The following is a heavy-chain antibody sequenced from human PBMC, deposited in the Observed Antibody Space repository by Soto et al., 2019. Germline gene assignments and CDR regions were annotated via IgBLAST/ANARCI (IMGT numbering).Heavy chain of an antibody. CDR1: GFSLSTTAVS. CDR2: IYWDDDK. Sequence: QITLKESGPTLVNPTQTLTLTCTFSGFSLSTTAVSVGWIRQPPVKALELLALIYWDDDKRYSPSLKNRLTNTKDTSKSQVVITMTNMDPVDTATYFCSHVLGYCGGGTCYQSVNDMDVWGEGTTVTVSS. V-gene: IGHV2-5*02. D-gene: IGHD2-15*01. CDR3: SHVLGYCGGGTCYQSVNDMDV. J-gene: IGHJ6*03.